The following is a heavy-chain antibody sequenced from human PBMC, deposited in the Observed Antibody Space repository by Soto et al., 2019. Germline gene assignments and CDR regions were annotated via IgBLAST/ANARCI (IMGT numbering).Heavy chain of an antibody. J-gene: IGHJ6*02. CDR3: ARDKSVGATHYYYYYGMDV. D-gene: IGHD1-26*01. CDR1: GFTFSSYS. V-gene: IGHV3-21*01. CDR2: ISSSSSYI. Sequence: PGGSLRLSCAASGFTFSSYSMNWVRQAPGKGLEWVSSISSSSSYIYYADSVKGRFTISRDNAKNSLYLQMNSLRAEDTAVYYCARDKSVGATHYYYYYGMDVWGQGTTVTVSS.